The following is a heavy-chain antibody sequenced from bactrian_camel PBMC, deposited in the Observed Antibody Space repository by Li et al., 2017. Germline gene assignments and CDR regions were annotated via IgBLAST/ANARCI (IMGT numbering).Heavy chain of an antibody. CDR2: IRRSGGET. V-gene: IGHV3-3*01. CDR3: AAGDVEVDSDYTDERSFGY. CDR1: GHSRGSNC. D-gene: IGHD4*01. Sequence: QVQLVESGGGSVQTGGSLRLSFVVSGHSRGSNCVGWYRLPPGRAPAEREGIAAIRRSGGETWYAGSVKGRFIISRDKPKNMLYLQMNDLKPDDTGMYYCAAGDVEVDSDYTDERSFGYWGQGTQVTVS. J-gene: IGHJ6*01.